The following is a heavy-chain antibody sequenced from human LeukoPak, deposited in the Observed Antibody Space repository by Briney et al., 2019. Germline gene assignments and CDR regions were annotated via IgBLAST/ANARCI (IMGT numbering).Heavy chain of an antibody. V-gene: IGHV3-7*01. CDR1: GFTLITYW. CDR3: AKDFGESQPDDY. J-gene: IGHJ4*02. CDR2: INQDGSEK. Sequence: GGSLRLSCAASGFTLITYWTTWVRQAPGKGLEWVANINQDGSEKYYVGSVKGRFTISRDNARNSLYLQMNSLRAEDTAVYYCAKDFGESQPDDYWGQGTLVTVSS. D-gene: IGHD3-10*01.